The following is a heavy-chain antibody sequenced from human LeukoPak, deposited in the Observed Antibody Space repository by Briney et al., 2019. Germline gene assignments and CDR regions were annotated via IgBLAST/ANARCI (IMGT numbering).Heavy chain of an antibody. CDR3: ARGPAANSGNYYAGDY. D-gene: IGHD1-26*01. Sequence: GGSLRLSCAASGFSFNTYSMTWVRQAPGKGLEWVSAISGSGGSTYYADSVKGRFTISRDNAKNTLYLQMNSLKSEDSAAYYCARGPAANSGNYYAGDYWGQGTLVTVSS. CDR1: GFSFNTYS. V-gene: IGHV3-23*01. CDR2: ISGSGGST. J-gene: IGHJ4*02.